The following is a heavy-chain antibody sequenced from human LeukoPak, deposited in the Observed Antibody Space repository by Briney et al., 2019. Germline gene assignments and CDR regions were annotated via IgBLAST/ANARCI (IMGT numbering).Heavy chain of an antibody. D-gene: IGHD6-19*01. V-gene: IGHV3-66*01. Sequence: GGSLRLSCAASGFTFSGYYMSWIRQAPGKGLEWVSVIYSGGDTYYADSVKGRFTISRDNSKNMIYLEMSSLKAEDTAVYYCARERNLEIAVAGTIFDYWGQGTLVTVSS. J-gene: IGHJ4*02. CDR3: ARERNLEIAVAGTIFDY. CDR1: GFTFSGYY. CDR2: IYSGGDT.